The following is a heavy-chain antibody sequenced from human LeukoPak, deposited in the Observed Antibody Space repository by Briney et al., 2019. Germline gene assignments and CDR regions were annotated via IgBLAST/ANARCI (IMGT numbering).Heavy chain of an antibody. Sequence: PSETLSLTCTVSGGSISSGGYYWSWIRQHPGKGLEWIGEINHSGSTNYNPSLKSRVTISVDTSKNQFSLKLSSVTAADTAVYYCAPRPPTGGDWGQGTLVTVSS. CDR1: GGSISSGGYY. V-gene: IGHV4-39*07. CDR3: APRPPTGGD. J-gene: IGHJ4*02. CDR2: INHSGST. D-gene: IGHD1-1*01.